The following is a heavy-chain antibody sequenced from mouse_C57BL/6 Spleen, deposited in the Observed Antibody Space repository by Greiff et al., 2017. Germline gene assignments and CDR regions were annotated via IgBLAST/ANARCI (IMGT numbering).Heavy chain of an antibody. CDR2: IHPNSGST. V-gene: IGHV1-64*01. CDR1: GYTFTSYW. Sequence: QVQLKQPGAELVKPGASVKLSCKASGYTFTSYWMHWVKQRPGQGLEWIGMIHPNSGSTNYNEKFKSKATLTVDKSSSTAYMQLSSLTSEDSAVYYCARDYGSRGAMDYWGQGTSVTVSS. J-gene: IGHJ4*01. D-gene: IGHD1-1*01. CDR3: ARDYGSRGAMDY.